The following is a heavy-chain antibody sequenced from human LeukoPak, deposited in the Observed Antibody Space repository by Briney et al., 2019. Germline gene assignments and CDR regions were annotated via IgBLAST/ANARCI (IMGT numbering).Heavy chain of an antibody. CDR2: ISWNSGSI. J-gene: IGHJ4*02. Sequence: PGGSLRLSCAASGFTFDDYAMHWVRQAPGKGLEWVSGISWNSGSIGYADSVKGRFTISRDNAKNSLYLQMNSLRAEDTALYYCLPTDPYYYDSSGYYSVGGYWGQGTLVTVSS. D-gene: IGHD3-22*01. V-gene: IGHV3-9*01. CDR1: GFTFDDYA. CDR3: LPTDPYYYDSSGYYSVGGY.